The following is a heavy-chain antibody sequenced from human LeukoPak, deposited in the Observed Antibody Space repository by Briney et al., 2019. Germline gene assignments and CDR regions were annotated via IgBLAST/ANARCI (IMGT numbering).Heavy chain of an antibody. CDR2: IIPIFGTA. J-gene: IGHJ5*02. V-gene: IGHV1-69*05. D-gene: IGHD2-8*02. Sequence: GASVKVSCKASGATFSSYAISWVRQAPGQGLEWMGGIIPIFGTADYAQKFQGRVTITTDESTSTAYMELSSLRSEDTAVYYCARDSVVYATVEGWFDPWGQGTLVTVSS. CDR1: GATFSSYA. CDR3: ARDSVVYATVEGWFDP.